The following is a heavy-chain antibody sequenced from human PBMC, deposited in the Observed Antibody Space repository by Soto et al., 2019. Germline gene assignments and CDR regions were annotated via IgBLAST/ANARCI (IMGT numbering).Heavy chain of an antibody. V-gene: IGHV1-69*13. CDR1: GGTFSSYA. CDR3: ARGVGDYVGYYYYGMDV. Sequence: GASVKVSCKASGGTFSSYAISWVRQAPGQGLEWMGGIIPIFGTANYAQKFQGRVTITADESTSTAYMELSSLRSEDTAVYYCARGVGDYVGYYYYGMDVWGQGTTVTVS. J-gene: IGHJ6*02. CDR2: IIPIFGTA. D-gene: IGHD4-17*01.